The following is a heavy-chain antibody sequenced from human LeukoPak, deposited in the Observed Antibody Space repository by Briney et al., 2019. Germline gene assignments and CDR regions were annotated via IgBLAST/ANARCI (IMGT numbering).Heavy chain of an antibody. D-gene: IGHD5-24*01. CDR1: GFTFSSYW. CDR2: IKQDGSEK. V-gene: IGHV3-7*01. Sequence: PGGSLRLSCAASGFTFSSYWMSWVRQAPGKGLEWVANIKQDGSEKYYVDSVKGRFTISRDNAKNSLYLQMNSLRAEDTAVYYCAKDEGEMATPFDYWGQGTLVTVSS. CDR3: AKDEGEMATPFDY. J-gene: IGHJ4*02.